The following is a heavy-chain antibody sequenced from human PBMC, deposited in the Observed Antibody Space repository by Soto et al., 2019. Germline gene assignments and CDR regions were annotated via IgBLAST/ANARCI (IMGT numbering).Heavy chain of an antibody. CDR2: INAGNGNT. Sequence: ASVKVSCKASGYTFTGYAMHWVRQAPGQRLEWMGWINAGNGNTKYSQKFQGRVTITRDTSASTAYMELSSLRSDDTAVYYCARVKGSGYHNWFDPWGQGTLVTVSS. V-gene: IGHV1-3*01. CDR1: GYTFTGYA. CDR3: ARVKGSGYHNWFDP. D-gene: IGHD3-22*01. J-gene: IGHJ5*02.